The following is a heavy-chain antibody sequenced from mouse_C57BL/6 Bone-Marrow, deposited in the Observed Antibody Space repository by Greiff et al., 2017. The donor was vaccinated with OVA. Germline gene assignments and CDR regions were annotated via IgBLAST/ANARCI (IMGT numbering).Heavy chain of an antibody. D-gene: IGHD1-1*01. Sequence: QVQLQQPGAELVKPGASVKMSCKASGYTFTSYWITWVKQRPGQGLEWIGDIYPGSGSTNYNEKFKSKATLTVDTSSSTAYMQLSSLTSEDSAVYYCARSNYCSSCWDFDVWGTGTTVTVSS. CDR1: GYTFTSYW. CDR3: ARSNYCSSCWDFDV. V-gene: IGHV1-55*01. CDR2: IYPGSGST. J-gene: IGHJ1*03.